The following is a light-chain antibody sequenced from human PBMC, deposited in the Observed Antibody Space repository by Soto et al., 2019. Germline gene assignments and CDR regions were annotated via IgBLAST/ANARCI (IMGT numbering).Light chain of an antibody. V-gene: IGKV1-39*01. J-gene: IGKJ3*01. CDR2: GAS. Sequence: DIQMTQSPSSLSASVGDRVTITCRASQNIDIFLSWYHQKPGRAPNLLIYGASTLQNGVPSRFSGSGSGTDFSLTISSRQPEDCGTYYWQQSYSAPPLTFGPVTKVDMK. CDR3: QQSYSAPPLT. CDR1: QNIDIF.